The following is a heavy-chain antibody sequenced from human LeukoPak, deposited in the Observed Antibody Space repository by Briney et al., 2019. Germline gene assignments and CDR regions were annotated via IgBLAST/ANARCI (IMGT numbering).Heavy chain of an antibody. CDR2: INHSGST. Sequence: SETLSLTCAVYGGSFSGYYWSWIRQPPGKGLEWIGEINHSGSTNYNPSLKSRVTISVDTSKNQFSLKLSSVTAADTAVYYCARGAGLRLHSFDYWGQGTLVTVSS. CDR3: ARGAGLRLHSFDY. J-gene: IGHJ4*02. V-gene: IGHV4-34*01. D-gene: IGHD5-12*01. CDR1: GGSFSGYY.